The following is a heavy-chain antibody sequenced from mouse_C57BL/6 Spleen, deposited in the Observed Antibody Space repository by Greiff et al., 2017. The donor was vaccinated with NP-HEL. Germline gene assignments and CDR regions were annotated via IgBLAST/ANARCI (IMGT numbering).Heavy chain of an antibody. CDR2: IYPRDGST. CDR3: ARPIYDGYYNYFDY. V-gene: IGHV1-85*01. Sequence: QVHVKQSGPELVKPGASVKLSCKASGYTFTSYDINWVKQRPGQGLEWIGWIYPRDGSTKYNEKFKGKATLTVDTSSSTAYMELHSLTSEDSAVYFCARPIYDGYYNYFDYWGQGTTLTVSS. D-gene: IGHD2-3*01. CDR1: GYTFTSYD. J-gene: IGHJ2*01.